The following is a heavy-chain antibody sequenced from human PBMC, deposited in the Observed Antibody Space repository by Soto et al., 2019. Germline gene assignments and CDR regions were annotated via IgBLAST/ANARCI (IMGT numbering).Heavy chain of an antibody. J-gene: IGHJ5*02. Sequence: QVQLVESGGGVVQPGRSLRLSCAASGFTFSSYAMQWVRQAPGKGLEWVAVISYDGSNKYYADSVKGRFNISRDNSKNTLYLQMNRLRAEDTAVYYCARDGENIVVVPAAIGSWFDPWGQGTLVTVSS. D-gene: IGHD2-2*02. CDR2: ISYDGSNK. V-gene: IGHV3-30-3*01. CDR3: ARDGENIVVVPAAIGSWFDP. CDR1: GFTFSSYA.